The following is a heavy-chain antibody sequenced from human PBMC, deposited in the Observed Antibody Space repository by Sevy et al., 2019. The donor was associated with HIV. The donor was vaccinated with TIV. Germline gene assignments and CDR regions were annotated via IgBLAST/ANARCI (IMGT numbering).Heavy chain of an antibody. Sequence: SQTLSLTCAVSGGSVSSDTYFWSWIRQPPGKGLESIGYIYYTGSTNYNPSLKSRVTISVDTSKNQISLKLSSLSAADTAVDYCARVGGLTDYGMDVWGQGTTVTVSS. D-gene: IGHD1-26*01. CDR2: IYYTGST. CDR3: ARVGGLTDYGMDV. V-gene: IGHV4-61*01. J-gene: IGHJ6*02. CDR1: GGSVSSDTYF.